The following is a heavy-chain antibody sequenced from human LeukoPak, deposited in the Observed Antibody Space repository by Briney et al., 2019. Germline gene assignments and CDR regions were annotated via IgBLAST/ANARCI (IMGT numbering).Heavy chain of an antibody. J-gene: IGHJ5*02. D-gene: IGHD3-3*01. CDR3: ARGLQRNRKYYDFWSGYLRWFNP. V-gene: IGHV1-8*03. CDR1: GYTFTSYD. Sequence: GASVKVSCKASGYTFTSYDINWVRQATGQGLEWMGWMNPNSGNTGYAQKFQGRVTITRNTSISTAYMELSSLRSEDTAVYYCARGLQRNRKYYDFWSGYLRWFNPWGQGTLVTVSS. CDR2: MNPNSGNT.